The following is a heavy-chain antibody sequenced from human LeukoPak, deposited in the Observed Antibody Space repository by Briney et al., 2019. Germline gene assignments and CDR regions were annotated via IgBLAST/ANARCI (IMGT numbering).Heavy chain of an antibody. D-gene: IGHD6-19*01. J-gene: IGHJ4*02. V-gene: IGHV3-23*01. CDR2: ISGGGGSP. Sequence: QPGGSLRLSCAASGFTFSDYVMSWVRQAPGKGLEWVSAISGGGGSPHYADSVKGRFIISRDNSKNTLYLQMSSLRAEDTAVYYCAKDGSSGWYDYFDYWGQGTLVTVSS. CDR1: GFTFSDYV. CDR3: AKDGSSGWYDYFDY.